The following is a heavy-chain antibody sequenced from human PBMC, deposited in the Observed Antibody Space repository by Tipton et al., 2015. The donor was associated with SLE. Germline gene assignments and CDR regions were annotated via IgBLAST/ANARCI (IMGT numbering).Heavy chain of an antibody. Sequence: TLSLTCTVSGGSISSGDYYWSWIRQPPGKGLEWIGYIYYSGSTYYNPSLKSRVTISVDKSKNQFSLKLSSVTAADTAVYYCARVGTYYDFWSGYSIHYMDVWGKGTTVTVSS. CDR3: ARVGTYYDFWSGYSIHYMDV. D-gene: IGHD3-3*01. CDR1: GGSISSGDYY. V-gene: IGHV4-30-4*01. CDR2: IYYSGST. J-gene: IGHJ6*03.